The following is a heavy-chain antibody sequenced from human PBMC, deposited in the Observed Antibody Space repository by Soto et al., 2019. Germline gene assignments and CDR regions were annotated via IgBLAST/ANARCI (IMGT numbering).Heavy chain of an antibody. J-gene: IGHJ4*02. V-gene: IGHV3-23*01. D-gene: IGHD3-22*01. Sequence: SLRLSCAASGFTFSSYAMSWVRQAPGKGLEWVSAISGSGGSTYYADSVKGRLTISRDNSKNTLYLQTNSLRAEDTAVYYCAKDRGMIVGPSYVYWGQGTLVTVSS. CDR3: AKDRGMIVGPSYVY. CDR2: ISGSGGST. CDR1: GFTFSSYA.